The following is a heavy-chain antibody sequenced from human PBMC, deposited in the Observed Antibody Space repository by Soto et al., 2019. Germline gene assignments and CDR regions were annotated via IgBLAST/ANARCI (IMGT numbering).Heavy chain of an antibody. CDR1: GGSFSGYY. CDR2: INHSGST. J-gene: IGHJ5*02. D-gene: IGHD2-2*01. V-gene: IGHV4-34*01. Sequence: QVQLQQWGAGLLKPSETLSLTCAVYGGSFSGYYWSWIRQPPGKGLEWIGEINHSGSTNYNPSLKSRVTISVDTSKTQFSLKLSSVTAADTAVYYCARGPYCSSPSCYYNWFDPWGQGTLVTVSS. CDR3: ARGPYCSSPSCYYNWFDP.